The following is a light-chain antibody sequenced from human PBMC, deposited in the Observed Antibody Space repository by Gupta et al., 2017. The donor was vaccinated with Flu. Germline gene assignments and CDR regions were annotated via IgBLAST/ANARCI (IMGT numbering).Light chain of an antibody. CDR3: SSYTSSSTVI. J-gene: IGLJ2*01. V-gene: IGLV2-14*01. CDR2: EVS. Sequence: GSPGQSITISCTGTSSDVGGYNYVSWYQQHPGKAPKLMIYEVSNRPSGVSNRFSGSKSGNTASLTISGLQAEDEADYYCSSYTSSSTVIFGGG. CDR1: SSDVGGYNY.